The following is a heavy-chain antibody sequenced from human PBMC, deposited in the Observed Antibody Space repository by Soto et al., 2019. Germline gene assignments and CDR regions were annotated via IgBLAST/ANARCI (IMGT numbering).Heavy chain of an antibody. CDR1: GFTFSSYA. D-gene: IGHD1-26*01. CDR3: AILVGAINFDY. CDR2: ISGSGGST. J-gene: IGHJ4*02. Sequence: GESLKISCAASGFTFSSYAMSWVRQAPGKGLEWVSAISGSGGSTYYADSVKGRFTISRDNSKNTLYLQMNSLRAEDTAVYYCAILVGAINFDYWGQGTLVTVSS. V-gene: IGHV3-23*01.